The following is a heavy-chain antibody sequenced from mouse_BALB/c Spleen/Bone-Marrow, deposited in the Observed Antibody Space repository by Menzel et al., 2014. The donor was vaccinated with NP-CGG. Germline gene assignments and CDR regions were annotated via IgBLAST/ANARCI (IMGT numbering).Heavy chain of an antibody. V-gene: IGHV14-3*02. D-gene: IGHD2-14*01. J-gene: IGHJ1*01. Sequence: VQLQQSGAELVKPGASVKLSCTASGFNIKDTYMHWVTQRPEQGLEWIGGIDPANGNTKYDPKFQGKATITADTSSNTAYLQLSSLASEDTAVYYCASYRYAWYFDVWGAGTTVTVSS. CDR2: IDPANGNT. CDR3: ASYRYAWYFDV. CDR1: GFNIKDTY.